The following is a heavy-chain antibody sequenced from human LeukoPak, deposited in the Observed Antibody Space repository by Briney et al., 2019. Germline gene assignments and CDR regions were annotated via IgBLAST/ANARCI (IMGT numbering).Heavy chain of an antibody. CDR3: ARHPDYYDSSGSNWFDP. J-gene: IGHJ5*02. V-gene: IGHV4-61*08. Sequence: PSETLSLTCTVSGGSISSGGYYWSWIRQHPGKGLEWIGYIYYSGSTNYNPSLNSRVTISVDTSKNQFSLRLSSVTAADTAVYYCARHPDYYDSSGSNWFDPWGQGTLVTVSS. D-gene: IGHD3-22*01. CDR1: GGSISSGGYY. CDR2: IYYSGST.